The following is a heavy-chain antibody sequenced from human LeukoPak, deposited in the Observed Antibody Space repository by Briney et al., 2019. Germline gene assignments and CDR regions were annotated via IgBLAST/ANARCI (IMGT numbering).Heavy chain of an antibody. J-gene: IGHJ6*02. CDR3: ARVPGYGVDYYYGMDV. Sequence: PSETLSLTCTVSGGSISSYYWSWIRQPPGNGLEWIGYIYYSGSTNYNPSLKSRVTISVDTSKNQFSLKLSSVTAADTAVYYCARVPGYGVDYYYGMDVWGQGTTVTVSS. D-gene: IGHD4-17*01. CDR1: GGSISSYY. CDR2: IYYSGST. V-gene: IGHV4-59*01.